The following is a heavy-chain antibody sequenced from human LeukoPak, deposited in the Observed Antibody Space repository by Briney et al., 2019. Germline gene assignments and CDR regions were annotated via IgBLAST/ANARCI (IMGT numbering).Heavy chain of an antibody. Sequence: GGSLRLSCAASGFTVSSNYMSWVRQAPGKGLEWVSVIYSGGSTYYADSVKGRFTISRDNAKNSLYLQMNSLRAEDTAVYYCARDLDSSGYYYREWGQGTLVTVSS. CDR1: GFTVSSNY. V-gene: IGHV3-53*01. D-gene: IGHD3-22*01. J-gene: IGHJ4*02. CDR2: IYSGGST. CDR3: ARDLDSSGYYYRE.